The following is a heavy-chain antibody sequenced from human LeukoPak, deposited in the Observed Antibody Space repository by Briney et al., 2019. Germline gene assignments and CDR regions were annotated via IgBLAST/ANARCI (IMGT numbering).Heavy chain of an antibody. CDR1: GFTFSSYG. Sequence: GGSLRLSCAASGFTFSSYGMHWVRQAPGKGLEWVAVIWYDGSNKYYADSVKGRFTISRDNSKNTLYLQMNSLRAEDTAVYYCARGPTAGPVAIAVAGPCSYWGQGTLVTVSS. CDR2: IWYDGSNK. J-gene: IGHJ4*02. V-gene: IGHV3-33*01. CDR3: ARGPTAGPVAIAVAGPCSY. D-gene: IGHD6-13*01.